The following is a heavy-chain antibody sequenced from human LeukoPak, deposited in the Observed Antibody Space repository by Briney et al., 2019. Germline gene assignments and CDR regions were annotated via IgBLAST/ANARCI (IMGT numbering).Heavy chain of an antibody. CDR2: ISWNSGSI. J-gene: IGHJ4*02. CDR3: AKDFQYYDSSGYLDY. V-gene: IGHV3-9*01. D-gene: IGHD3-22*01. Sequence: PGGSLRLSCAASGFTFDDYAMHWVRQAPGKGLEWVSGISWNSGSIGYADSVKGRFTISRDNAKNSLYLQMNSLRAGDTALYYCAKDFQYYDSSGYLDYWGQGTLVTVSS. CDR1: GFTFDDYA.